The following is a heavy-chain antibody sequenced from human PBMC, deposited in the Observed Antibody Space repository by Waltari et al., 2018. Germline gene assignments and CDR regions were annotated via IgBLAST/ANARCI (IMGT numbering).Heavy chain of an antibody. J-gene: IGHJ4*02. CDR2: ISSRSSYI. D-gene: IGHD5-12*01. V-gene: IGHV3-21*01. CDR3: ARDGEDGYNFDY. Sequence: EVQLVESGGGLVKPGGSLRLSCAASGFTFSSYSMNWVRQAPGKGLGWVSSISSRSSYIYYADAVKGRFTIARDNAKNSLYLQMNSLRAEDTAVYYCARDGEDGYNFDYWGQGTLVTVSS. CDR1: GFTFSSYS.